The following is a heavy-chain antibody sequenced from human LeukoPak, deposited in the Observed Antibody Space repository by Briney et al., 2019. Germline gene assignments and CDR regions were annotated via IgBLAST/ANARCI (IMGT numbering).Heavy chain of an antibody. CDR1: GGSISSGGYS. CDR3: ARTQLLRYFDWLSRVGAFDI. V-gene: IGHV4-30-2*01. CDR2: IYHSGST. J-gene: IGHJ3*02. D-gene: IGHD3-9*01. Sequence: NPSETLSLTCAVSGGSISSGGYSWSWIRQPPGKGLEWIGYIYHSGSTYYNPSLKGRVTISVDRSKNQFSLKLSSVTAADTAVYYCARTQLLRYFDWLSRVGAFDIWGQGTMVTVSS.